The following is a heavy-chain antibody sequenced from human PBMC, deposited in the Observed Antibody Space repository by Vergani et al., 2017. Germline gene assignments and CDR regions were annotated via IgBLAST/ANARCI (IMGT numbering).Heavy chain of an antibody. V-gene: IGHV1-69*01. J-gene: IGHJ4*02. CDR1: GGTFSSYA. CDR2: IIPIFGTA. D-gene: IGHD3-16*02. CDR3: ASDKKPPVDDYVWGSYRYTTGNFDY. Sequence: QVQLVQSGAEVKKPGSSVKVSCKASGGTFSSYAISWVRQAPGQGLEWMGGIIPIFGTANYAQKFQGRVTITADESTSTAYMELRSLRSEDTAVYYCASDKKPPVDDYVWGSYRYTTGNFDYWGQGTLVTVSS.